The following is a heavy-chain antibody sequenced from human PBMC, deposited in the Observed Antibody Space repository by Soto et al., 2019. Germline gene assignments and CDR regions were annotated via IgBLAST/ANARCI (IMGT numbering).Heavy chain of an antibody. J-gene: IGHJ4*02. CDR1: GFTFSDHY. V-gene: IGHV3-72*01. CDR2: IRNKANSYTT. D-gene: IGHD1-1*01. CDR3: VRGTTLYFDY. Sequence: EVQLVESGGGLVQPGGSLRLSCAASGFTFSDHYMDWVRQAPGKGLEWVGRIRNKANSYTTEYAASVKGRFTISRDDSKNSLYLQMNSLKTEDTAVYYCVRGTTLYFDYWGQGTLVTVSS.